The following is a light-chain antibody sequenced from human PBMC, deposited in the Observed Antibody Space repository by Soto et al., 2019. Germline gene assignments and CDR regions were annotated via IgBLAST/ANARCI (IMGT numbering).Light chain of an antibody. J-gene: IGKJ3*01. V-gene: IGKV3-20*01. CDR1: QSVSSSY. CDR2: GAS. CDR3: QQYGSSLFT. Sequence: EIGLPQSPGTLSLSPGERATLSCRASQSVSSSYLAWYQQKPGQAPRLLIYGASSRATGIPDRFSGSGCGTDFTLTISRLDPEDVAVYYWQQYGSSLFTFGQGTKVDVK.